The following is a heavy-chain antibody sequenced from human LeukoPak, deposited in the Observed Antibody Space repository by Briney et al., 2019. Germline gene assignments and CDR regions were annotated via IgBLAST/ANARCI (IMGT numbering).Heavy chain of an antibody. CDR1: GFTFRNHG. CDR3: ARDRGAIQYFDY. Sequence: GRSLRLSCAASGFTFRNHGMLWARQAPGKGLEWVAFIRYDGTNSYYADSVKGRFTVSRDNSKNTLYLQMNSLRAEDTAVYYCARDRGAIQYFDYWGQGTLVTVSS. CDR2: IRYDGTNS. V-gene: IGHV3-33*01. J-gene: IGHJ4*02. D-gene: IGHD2-2*02.